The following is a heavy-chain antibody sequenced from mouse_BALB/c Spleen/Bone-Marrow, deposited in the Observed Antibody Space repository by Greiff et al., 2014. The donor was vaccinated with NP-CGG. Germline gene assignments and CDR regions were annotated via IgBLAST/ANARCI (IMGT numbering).Heavy chain of an antibody. CDR2: IYPGDGDT. CDR1: GYAFSVYW. CDR3: ARGGISVDY. V-gene: IGHV1-80*01. J-gene: IGHJ2*01. Sequence: QVQLKESGAELVRPGSSVKISCKASGYAFSVYWMNWVKQRPGQGLEWIGQIYPGDGDTNYNGKFKGRATLTADESSNTAYMQLSSLTSEDSAVYFCARGGISVDYWGQGTTLTVSS.